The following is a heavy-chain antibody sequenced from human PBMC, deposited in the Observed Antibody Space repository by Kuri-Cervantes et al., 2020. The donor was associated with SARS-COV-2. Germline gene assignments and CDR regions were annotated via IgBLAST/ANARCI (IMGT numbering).Heavy chain of an antibody. Sequence: GESLKISCAASGFTFSSYSMNWVRQAPGKGLEWVSYISSSSSYIYYADSVKGRFTISRDNSKNTLYLQMNSLRAEDTAVYYCASALLMGGDYVGVIDYCGQGTLVTVSS. J-gene: IGHJ4*02. V-gene: IGHV3-21*05. CDR3: ASALLMGGDYVGVIDY. D-gene: IGHD4-23*01. CDR2: ISSSSSYI. CDR1: GFTFSSYS.